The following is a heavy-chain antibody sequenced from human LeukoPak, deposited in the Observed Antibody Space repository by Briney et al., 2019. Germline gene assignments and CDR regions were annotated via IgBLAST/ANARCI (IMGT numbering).Heavy chain of an antibody. CDR2: INPNSGGT. D-gene: IGHD2-21*02. CDR1: GYTFTGYY. CDR3: ARARIVVVTAILGY. J-gene: IGHJ4*02. V-gene: IGHV1-2*02. Sequence: ASVKDSCQASGYTFTGYYMHWVRQAPGQGLAWMGWINPNSGGTHYAQKFQGRVTMTRHTSISTAYMELSRLRSDDTAVYYCARARIVVVTAILGYWGQGTLVTVSS.